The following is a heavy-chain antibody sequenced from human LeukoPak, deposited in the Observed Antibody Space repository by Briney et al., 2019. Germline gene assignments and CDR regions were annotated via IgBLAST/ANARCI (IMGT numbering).Heavy chain of an antibody. CDR2: ISGSNGNT. V-gene: IGHV1-18*01. CDR3: ARSGRGTYYYFDL. J-gene: IGHJ4*02. D-gene: IGHD1-26*01. Sequence: EASVKVSCKASSYTFTRYGISWVRQAPGQGLEWMGWISGSNGNTNYAQKFQGRVSMTADTSTSTAYMELRSVRSDDTAVYCCARSGRGTYYYFDLWGQGTLVTVSS. CDR1: SYTFTRYG.